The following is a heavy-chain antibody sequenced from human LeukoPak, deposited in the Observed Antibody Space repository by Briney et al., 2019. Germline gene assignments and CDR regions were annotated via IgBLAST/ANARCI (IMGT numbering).Heavy chain of an antibody. CDR2: ITWDSGST. D-gene: IGHD7-27*01. Sequence: GGSLRLSCAASGFTFSSYAMSWVRQAPGKGLEWVSGITWDSGSTDYADSVMGRFTISRDNAKNSLYLQMNSLRPEDTALYYCATSNWGSPFDYWGQGTLVTVSS. CDR1: GFTFSSYA. V-gene: IGHV3-9*01. CDR3: ATSNWGSPFDY. J-gene: IGHJ4*02.